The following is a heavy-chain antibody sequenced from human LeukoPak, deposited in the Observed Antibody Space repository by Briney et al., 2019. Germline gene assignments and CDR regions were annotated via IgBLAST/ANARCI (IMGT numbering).Heavy chain of an antibody. D-gene: IGHD3-10*01. V-gene: IGHV4-38-2*02. Sequence: SETLSLTCIVSGYSISSGYYWGWIRQPPGKGLEWIGSIYYSGSTYYNPSLKSRVTISVDTSKNQFSLKLSSVTAADTAVYYCARSGGSGSIDYYYYYYMDVWGKGTTVTVSS. CDR3: ARSGGSGSIDYYYYYYMDV. CDR2: IYYSGST. CDR1: GYSISSGYY. J-gene: IGHJ6*03.